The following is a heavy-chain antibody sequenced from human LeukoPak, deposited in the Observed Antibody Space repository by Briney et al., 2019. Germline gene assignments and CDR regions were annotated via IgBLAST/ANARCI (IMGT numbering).Heavy chain of an antibody. D-gene: IGHD4-17*01. CDR2: IKEDRSEK. CDR3: AREGFDDYGDYYGMDV. J-gene: IGHJ6*02. V-gene: IGHV3-7*03. Sequence: GGSLRLSCAASGFTFSNYWMSWVRQAPGKGLEWVANIKEDRSEKYYMDSVKGRFTISRDNAKNSLYLQMNSLRADDTAVYYCAREGFDDYGDYYGMDVWGQGTTVTVSS. CDR1: GFTFSNYW.